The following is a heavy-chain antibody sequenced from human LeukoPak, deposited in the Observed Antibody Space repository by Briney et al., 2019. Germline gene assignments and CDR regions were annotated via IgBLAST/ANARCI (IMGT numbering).Heavy chain of an antibody. Sequence: ASVKVSCKASGGTFSSYAISWVRQAPGQGLEWMGGIIPIFGTANYAQKFQGRVTITADESTSTAYMELSSLRSEDTAVYYCARDFSFSNYCFDPWGQGTLVTVSS. CDR3: ARDFSFSNYCFDP. CDR1: GGTFSSYA. V-gene: IGHV1-69*13. J-gene: IGHJ5*02. CDR2: IIPIFGTA. D-gene: IGHD4-11*01.